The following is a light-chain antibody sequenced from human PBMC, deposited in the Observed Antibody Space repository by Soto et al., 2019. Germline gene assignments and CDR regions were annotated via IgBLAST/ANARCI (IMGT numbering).Light chain of an antibody. V-gene: IGKV1-17*01. CDR2: DVF. Sequence: DIQMTQSPSSLSASVGDRVTITCRASQGIRSDLGWYQQKPGKAPKRLIYDVFSLQSGVPSRFSGRGSGTEFTLTISSLQPEDFATYYCLQYNSYPHTFAGGTKVEIK. CDR1: QGIRSD. J-gene: IGKJ4*01. CDR3: LQYNSYPHT.